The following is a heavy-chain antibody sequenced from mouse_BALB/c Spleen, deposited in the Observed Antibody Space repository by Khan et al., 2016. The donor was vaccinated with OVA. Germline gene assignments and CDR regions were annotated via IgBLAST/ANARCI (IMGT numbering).Heavy chain of an antibody. CDR3: ARGGSSGPAWFAY. CDR1: GYSITSGYF. J-gene: IGHJ3*01. V-gene: IGHV3-6*02. D-gene: IGHD3-1*01. Sequence: EVKLEESGPGLVKPSQSLSLTCSVTGYSITSGYFWNWIRQFPGNKLEWMGYIRYDGNSNYNPSLKNRISITRDTSKNQFFLKLNSVTPEDTATCYGARGGSSGPAWFAYWGQGTLVTVSA. CDR2: IRYDGNS.